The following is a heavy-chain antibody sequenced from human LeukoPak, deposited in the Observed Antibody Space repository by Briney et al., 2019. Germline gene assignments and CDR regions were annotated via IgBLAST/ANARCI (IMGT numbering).Heavy chain of an antibody. CDR2: IYYSGDT. V-gene: IGHV4-61*01. D-gene: IGHD3-22*01. CDR1: GGSVXXGNYX. Sequence: GGSVXXGNYXXSWIRQPPGTGLEWIGYIYYSGDTNYNPSLKGRVTISVDTSKNQVSLKLSSVTAADTAVYCCARDPSGYFNYWGQGTLVTVSS. CDR3: ARDPSGYFNY. J-gene: IGHJ4*02.